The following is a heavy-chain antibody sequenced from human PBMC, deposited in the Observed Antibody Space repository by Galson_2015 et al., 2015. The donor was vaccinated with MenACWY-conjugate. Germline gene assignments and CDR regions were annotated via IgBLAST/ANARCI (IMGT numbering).Heavy chain of an antibody. Sequence: ETLSLTCAVSTDSINSHHWWSWVRQSPGKGLEWIGEVYHSGATNYNPSFKSRVTVSADTSKNQFSLNVNSVTAADTALYYCARRSARLTLGAFDIWGQGTMVTVSS. CDR1: TDSINSHHW. CDR2: VYHSGAT. CDR3: ARRSARLTLGAFDI. J-gene: IGHJ3*02. D-gene: IGHD4-23*01. V-gene: IGHV4-4*02.